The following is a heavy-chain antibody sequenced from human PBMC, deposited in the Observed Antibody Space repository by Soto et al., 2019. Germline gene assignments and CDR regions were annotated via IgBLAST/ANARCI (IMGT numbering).Heavy chain of an antibody. CDR1: GGTFSSYA. V-gene: IGHV1-69*13. J-gene: IGHJ3*02. D-gene: IGHD3-22*01. Sequence: SVKVSCKASGGTFSSYAISWVRQAPGQGLEWMGGIIPIFGTANYAQKFQGRVTITADESTSTAYMELSSLRSEDTAVYYCARDLDYYDSSGYLGAFDIWGQGTMVTVAS. CDR2: IIPIFGTA. CDR3: ARDLDYYDSSGYLGAFDI.